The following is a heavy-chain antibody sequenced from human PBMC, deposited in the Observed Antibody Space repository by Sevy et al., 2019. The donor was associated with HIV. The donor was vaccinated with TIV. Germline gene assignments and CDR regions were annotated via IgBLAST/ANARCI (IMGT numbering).Heavy chain of an antibody. V-gene: IGHV3-21*01. CDR1: GFTFSSYA. J-gene: IGHJ4*02. Sequence: GGSLRLSCAASGFTFSSYAMNWVRQAPGKGLEWVSSINASSSNIYYADSVKGRFTISRDNAENSLYLQMNSVRAEDTAEYYCARDLFSGGNAVYGYWGQGTLVTVSS. CDR3: ARDLFSGGNAVYGY. CDR2: INASSSNI. D-gene: IGHD2-15*01.